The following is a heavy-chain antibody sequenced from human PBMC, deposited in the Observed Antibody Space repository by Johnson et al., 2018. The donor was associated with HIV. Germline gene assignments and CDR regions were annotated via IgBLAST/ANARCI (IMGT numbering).Heavy chain of an antibody. CDR3: ATDHPTAPLFIMNAFDI. D-gene: IGHD3-16*01. CDR2: IRSKTAGGTI. Sequence: VQLVESGGCLVKPGGSLTVSCAASGMAFSDLWMNWVRQAPGKGLEWVGRIRSKTAGGTIEYAAPVKGRFTISRDDSKDTLYLQMNSLKIEDTAVYYCATDHPTAPLFIMNAFDIWGQGTMVTVSS. V-gene: IGHV3-15*01. J-gene: IGHJ3*02. CDR1: GMAFSDLW.